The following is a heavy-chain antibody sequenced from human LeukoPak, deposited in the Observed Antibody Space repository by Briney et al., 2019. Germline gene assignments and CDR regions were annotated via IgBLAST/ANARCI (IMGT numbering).Heavy chain of an antibody. Sequence: PSQTLSLTCTVSGGSISSGGYYWFWIRQHPGKGLEWIGYIYYSGSTNYNPSLKRRVTIPIDTSKNQSSLKLSSVTAADPAVYYCARTSSSGWYYFDYWGQGTLVTVSS. CDR1: GGSISSGGYY. J-gene: IGHJ4*02. D-gene: IGHD6-19*01. CDR2: IYYSGST. CDR3: ARTSSSGWYYFDY. V-gene: IGHV4-61*08.